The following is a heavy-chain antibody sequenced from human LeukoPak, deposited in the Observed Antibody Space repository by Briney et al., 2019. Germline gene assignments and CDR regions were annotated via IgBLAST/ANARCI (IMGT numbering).Heavy chain of an antibody. CDR1: GFTVSSNY. V-gene: IGHV3-53*01. Sequence: GGSLRLSCAASGFTVSSNYMTGVRQAPGKGLELVSVLQSGGATHYADSVEGRFTISRDNSRNTLYLQMNRLRAEDTAVYYCARDRDSSGWWGSFDYWGQGTLVTVSS. J-gene: IGHJ4*02. CDR3: ARDRDSSGWWGSFDY. D-gene: IGHD6-19*01. CDR2: LQSGGAT.